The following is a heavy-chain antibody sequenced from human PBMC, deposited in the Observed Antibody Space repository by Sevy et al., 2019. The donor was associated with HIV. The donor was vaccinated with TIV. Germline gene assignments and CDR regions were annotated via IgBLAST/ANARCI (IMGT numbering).Heavy chain of an antibody. Sequence: GGSLRLSCAASGFTFSSYWMSWVRQAPGKGLEWVANIKQDGSEKYYVDSVKGRFTISRDNAKNSLYLQMNSLRAEDTAVYYCARDLTQYCSSTSCYRTYYYYGMDVWGQGTTATVSS. D-gene: IGHD2-2*01. CDR1: GFTFSSYW. CDR3: ARDLTQYCSSTSCYRTYYYYGMDV. V-gene: IGHV3-7*01. J-gene: IGHJ6*02. CDR2: IKQDGSEK.